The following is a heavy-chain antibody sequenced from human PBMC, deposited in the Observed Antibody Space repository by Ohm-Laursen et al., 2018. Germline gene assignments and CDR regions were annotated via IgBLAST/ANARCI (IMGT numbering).Heavy chain of an antibody. CDR3: ANHRSATWVHKRFDY. Sequence: SLRLSCAASGFTFSSYTMNWVRQAPGKGLEWVSSISSSSTYIYSADSVKGRFTISRDNAKNTLYLQMNSLRADDTAVYYCANHRSATWVHKRFDYWGQGTLVTVSS. D-gene: IGHD5-24*01. V-gene: IGHV3-21*04. J-gene: IGHJ4*02. CDR2: ISSSSTYI. CDR1: GFTFSSYT.